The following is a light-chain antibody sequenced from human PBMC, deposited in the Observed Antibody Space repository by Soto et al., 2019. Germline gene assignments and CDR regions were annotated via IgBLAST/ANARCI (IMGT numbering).Light chain of an antibody. V-gene: IGKV1-5*03. CDR1: QSIRSW. Sequence: DIQMTQSPSTLSASVGDRVTITCRASQSIRSWLAWYQQKPGKAPKLLIYGASNLDSGVPSRFSGSGSGTEFTLTISSLQPDDFATYYCQQYNSYPRTFGRGTKVEVK. CDR3: QQYNSYPRT. CDR2: GAS. J-gene: IGKJ1*01.